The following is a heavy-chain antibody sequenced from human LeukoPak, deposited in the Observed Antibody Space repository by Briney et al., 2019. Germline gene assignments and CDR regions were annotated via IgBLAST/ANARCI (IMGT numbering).Heavy chain of an antibody. CDR3: ARSNIGEDAFDI. Sequence: PSETLSLTCSVSGGSVRGRDYFWGWISQAPGKGLEWIANIYYSGNTFYNPSLKSRVSIFVESSKNHLSLNFTSVTAADTAVYYCARSNIGEDAFDIWGQGTMVTVSS. CDR2: IYYSGNT. J-gene: IGHJ3*02. CDR1: GGSVRGRDYF. D-gene: IGHD2/OR15-2a*01. V-gene: IGHV4-39*02.